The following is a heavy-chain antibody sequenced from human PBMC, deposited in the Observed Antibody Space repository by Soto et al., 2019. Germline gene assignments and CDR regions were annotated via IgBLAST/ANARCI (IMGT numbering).Heavy chain of an antibody. J-gene: IGHJ4*02. CDR3: AKAVRSYGNFDY. CDR1: GFTFDDYA. D-gene: IGHD5-18*01. CDR2: ISWNSGSI. V-gene: IGHV3-9*01. Sequence: GGSLRLSCAASGFTFDDYAMHWVRQAPGKGLEWVSGISWNSGSIGYADSVKGRFTISRDNAKNSLYLQMNSLRAEDTALYYCAKAVRSYGNFDYWGQGTLVTVSS.